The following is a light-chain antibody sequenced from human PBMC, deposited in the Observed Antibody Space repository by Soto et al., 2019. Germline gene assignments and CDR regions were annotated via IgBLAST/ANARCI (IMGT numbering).Light chain of an antibody. Sequence: EIIMTQSPATLSVSPGERATLSRRASQSVSSSLAWYQQKPGQAPRLLIYGSSTRATGFPARFSGSGSGTEFTLTISSLQSEDFAVYYCQQYNNWPYTVGQGTKVDIK. J-gene: IGKJ2*01. CDR1: QSVSSS. V-gene: IGKV3D-15*01. CDR3: QQYNNWPYT. CDR2: GSS.